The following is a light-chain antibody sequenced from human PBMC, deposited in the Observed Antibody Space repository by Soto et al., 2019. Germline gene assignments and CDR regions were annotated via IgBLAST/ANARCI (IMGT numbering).Light chain of an antibody. V-gene: IGLV2-23*02. J-gene: IGLJ1*01. CDR2: EVS. CDR1: SSDVGSYNL. Sequence: QSVLTQPASVSGSPGQSITISCTGASSDVGSYNLVSWYQQHPGKAPKLMIYEVSKRPSGVSNRFSGSKSGNTASLTISGLQAEDEADYYCCSNAGSSTSYVFGTGTKVTDL. CDR3: CSNAGSSTSYV.